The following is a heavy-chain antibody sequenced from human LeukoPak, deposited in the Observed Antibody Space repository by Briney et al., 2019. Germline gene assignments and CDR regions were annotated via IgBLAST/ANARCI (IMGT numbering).Heavy chain of an antibody. V-gene: IGHV4-34*01. J-gene: IGHJ4*02. CDR3: ASRLWRFDY. CDR1: GGSFSGYY. Sequence: PSETLSLTCAVYGGSFSGYYWSWIRQPPGKGLEWIGEINHSGSTNYNPSLKSRVTISVDTSKNQFSLKLSSVTAADTAVYCCASRLWRFDYWGQGTLVTVSS. CDR2: INHSGST. D-gene: IGHD2-21*01.